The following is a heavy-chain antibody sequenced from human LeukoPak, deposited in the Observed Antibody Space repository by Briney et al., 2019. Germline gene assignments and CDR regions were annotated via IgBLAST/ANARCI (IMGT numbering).Heavy chain of an antibody. Sequence: SETLSLTCTVPGGSLSSYYGSWIRQPPGKGLEWIGYIYYSGSTNYNPSLKSLVTISVKTSKNQFSLKLSSVTAADTAVYYCARVTGYMIEDYFDYWGQGTLVTVSS. V-gene: IGHV4-59*01. CDR2: IYYSGST. J-gene: IGHJ4*02. CDR1: GGSLSSYY. D-gene: IGHD3-22*01. CDR3: ARVTGYMIEDYFDY.